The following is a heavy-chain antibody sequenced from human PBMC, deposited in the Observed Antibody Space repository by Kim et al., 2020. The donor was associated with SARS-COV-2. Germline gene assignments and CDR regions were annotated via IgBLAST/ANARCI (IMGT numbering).Heavy chain of an antibody. CDR1: GFTFSSYA. D-gene: IGHD3-22*01. CDR3: AKDTSYYYYNSSGYYYVHNVIDY. J-gene: IGHJ4*02. V-gene: IGHV3-33*06. CDR2: IWYDGSNK. Sequence: GGSLILSCAASGFTFSSYAMHWVRQAPGKGLEWVAVIWYDGSNKYYADSVKGRFTISRDNSKNTLYLQMNSLRAEDTAVYYCAKDTSYYYYNSSGYYYVHNVIDYWGQGTLVTVSS.